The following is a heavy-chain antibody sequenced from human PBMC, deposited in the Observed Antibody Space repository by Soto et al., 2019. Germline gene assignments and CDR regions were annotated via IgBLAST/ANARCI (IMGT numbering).Heavy chain of an antibody. CDR1: GGSISSSSYY. Sequence: QLQLQESGPGLVKPSETLSLTCSVSGGSISSSSYYWGWIRQPPGKGLEWIGSIYYSGSTYYNQSLKSRVNISVDTSKNQFSLKLSSVTAADTAVYYCARQKRYCSSTSCPSWFDPWGQGTLVTVSS. CDR2: IYYSGST. CDR3: ARQKRYCSSTSCPSWFDP. D-gene: IGHD2-2*01. V-gene: IGHV4-39*01. J-gene: IGHJ5*02.